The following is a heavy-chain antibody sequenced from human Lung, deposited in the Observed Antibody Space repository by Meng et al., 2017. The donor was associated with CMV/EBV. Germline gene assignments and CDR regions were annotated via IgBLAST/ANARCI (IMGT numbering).Heavy chain of an antibody. D-gene: IGHD1-26*01. CDR2: IWYDGSEK. V-gene: IGHV3-33*06. CDR3: AKGAGSVGSIHFDY. CDR1: GLIFSSYG. Sequence: GGSLRLXCAASGLIFSSYGMHWVRKAPGLGLERVAVIWYDGSEKYYADSVKSRFIISRDNSRNMLYLQMSSLRAEDTAVYYCAKGAGSVGSIHFDYWGQGTLVTGSS. J-gene: IGHJ4*02.